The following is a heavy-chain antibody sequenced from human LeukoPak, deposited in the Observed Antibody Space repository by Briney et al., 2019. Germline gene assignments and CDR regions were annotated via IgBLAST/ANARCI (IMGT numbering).Heavy chain of an antibody. CDR1: GFTFSNYA. CDR3: ARDLGCSTSSCRYNWFDP. V-gene: IGHV3-23*01. CDR2: ISQSGGRST. Sequence: PGGSLRLSCAASGFTFSNYAMTWVRQAPGEGLEWVAFISQSGGRSTDYADSVRGRFTISRDNSEDTLYLQMNSLRAEDTAVYHCARDLGCSTSSCRYNWFDPWGQGTLDSVLS. D-gene: IGHD2-2*01. J-gene: IGHJ5*02.